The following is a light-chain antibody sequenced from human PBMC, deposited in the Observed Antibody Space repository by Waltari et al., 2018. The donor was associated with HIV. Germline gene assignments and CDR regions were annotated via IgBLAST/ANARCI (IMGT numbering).Light chain of an antibody. V-gene: IGLV3-21*02. CDR3: QVWDSGSAHVV. CDR2: DGA. CDR1: NIGSKR. Sequence: SYVLTQPPSVSVAPGQTAGITCGGDNIGSKRVHWYQPKPGQAPVLLIYDGADRPSGIPERFSGSNSENTATLTIGRVEAGDEADYYCQVWDSGSAHVVFGGGTNLAVL. J-gene: IGLJ2*01.